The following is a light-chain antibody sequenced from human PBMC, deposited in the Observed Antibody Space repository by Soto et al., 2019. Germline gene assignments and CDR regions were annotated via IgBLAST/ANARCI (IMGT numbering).Light chain of an antibody. J-gene: IGLJ2*01. CDR1: SSNIGSNT. CDR2: SNN. CDR3: AAWGDSMNGPV. Sequence: QSVLTQPPSASGTPGQRVTISCSGSSSNIGSNTVNWYQQLPGTAPKLLIYSNNQRPSGVPDRFSGSKSGTSASLAISGLQSEDEADYSCAAWGDSMNGPVFGGGTQLTV. V-gene: IGLV1-44*01.